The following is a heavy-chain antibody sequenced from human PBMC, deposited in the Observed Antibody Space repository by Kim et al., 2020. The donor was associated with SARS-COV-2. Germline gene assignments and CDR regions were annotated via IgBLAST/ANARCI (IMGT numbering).Heavy chain of an antibody. D-gene: IGHD3-22*01. V-gene: IGHV4-30-4*01. CDR1: GGSISSGDYY. CDR2: IYYSGST. J-gene: IGHJ4*02. Sequence: SETLSLTCTVSGGSISSGDYYWSWIRQPPGKGLEWIGYIYYSGSTYYNPSLKSRVTISVDTSKNQFSLKLSSVTAADTAVYYCASSSGYYWHYFDYWGQGTLVTVSS. CDR3: ASSSGYYWHYFDY.